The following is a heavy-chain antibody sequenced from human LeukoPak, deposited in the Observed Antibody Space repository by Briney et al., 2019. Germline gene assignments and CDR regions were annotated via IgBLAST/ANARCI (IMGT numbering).Heavy chain of an antibody. V-gene: IGHV1-18*01. J-gene: IGHJ4*02. CDR3: ARGDWFGELSHFDY. CDR1: GYTLTSYG. CDR2: ISAYNGNT. D-gene: IGHD3-10*01. Sequence: ASVKVSCKPSGYTLTSYGISWVRQAPGQGLEWMGWISAYNGNTNYTQKLQGRVTITTDTSTSTAYMELRSLRSDDTAVYYCARGDWFGELSHFDYWGQGTLVTVSS.